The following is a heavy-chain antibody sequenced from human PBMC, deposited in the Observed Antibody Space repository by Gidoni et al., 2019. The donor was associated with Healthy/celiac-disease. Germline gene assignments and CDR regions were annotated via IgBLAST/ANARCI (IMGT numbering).Heavy chain of an antibody. CDR1: GGSFSGYY. D-gene: IGHD3-3*01. J-gene: IGHJ6*02. CDR2: INHSGST. CDR3: ARGSVLRVRMDV. V-gene: IGHV4-34*01. Sequence: QVQLQQWGAGLLKPSETLSLTCAVYGGSFSGYYWSWIRQPPGKGLEWIGEINHSGSTNYNPSLKSRVTISVDTSKNQFSLKLSSVTAADTAVYYCARGSVLRVRMDVWGQGTTVTVSS.